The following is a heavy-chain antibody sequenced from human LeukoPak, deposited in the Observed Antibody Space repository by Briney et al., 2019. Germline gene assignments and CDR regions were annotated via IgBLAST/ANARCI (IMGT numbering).Heavy chain of an antibody. J-gene: IGHJ6*02. CDR1: GGSFSSYY. D-gene: IGHD1-1*01. CDR2: IYYSGST. CDR3: AATHRGTLAYYYYYGMDV. V-gene: IGHV4-59*01. Sequence: PSETLSLTCAVYGGSFSSYYWSWIRQPPGKGLEWIGYIYYSGSTNYNPSLKSRVTISVDTSKNQFSLKLSSVTAADTAVYYCAATHRGTLAYYYYYGMDVWGQGTTVTVSS.